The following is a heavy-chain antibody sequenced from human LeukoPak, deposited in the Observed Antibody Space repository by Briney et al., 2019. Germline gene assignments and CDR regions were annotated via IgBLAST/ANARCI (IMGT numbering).Heavy chain of an antibody. V-gene: IGHV4-61*05. CDR3: ARVIRYNYFDY. J-gene: IGHJ4*02. CDR2: IYYSGST. CDR1: GGSISSSSYY. Sequence: SETLSLTCTVSGGSISSSSYYWGWIRQPPGKGLEWIGYIYYSGSTNYNPSLKSRVTISVDTSKNQFSLKLSSVTAADTAVYYCARVIRYNYFDYWGQGTLVTVSS. D-gene: IGHD5-24*01.